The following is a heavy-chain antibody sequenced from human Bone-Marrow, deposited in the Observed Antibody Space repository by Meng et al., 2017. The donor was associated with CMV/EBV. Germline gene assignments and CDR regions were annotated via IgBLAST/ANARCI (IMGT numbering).Heavy chain of an antibody. Sequence: SQTLSLTCAISGDSVSSNSAAWNWIRQSPSRGLEWLGRTYYRSKWYNDYAVSVKSRITINPDTSKNQFSLQLNSVTPEDTAVYYCARVRSRITMIVVVIYDAFDIWGQGTMVTVSS. CDR1: GDSVSSNSAA. D-gene: IGHD3-22*01. CDR3: ARVRSRITMIVVVIYDAFDI. CDR2: TYYRSKWYN. V-gene: IGHV6-1*01. J-gene: IGHJ3*02.